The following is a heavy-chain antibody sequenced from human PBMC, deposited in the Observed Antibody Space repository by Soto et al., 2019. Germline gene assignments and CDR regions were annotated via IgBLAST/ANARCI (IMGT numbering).Heavy chain of an antibody. CDR1: GYTITSYD. D-gene: IGHD6-19*01. CDR3: ARDRTVAGNDY. J-gene: IGHJ4*02. CDR2: MNPNSGNT. V-gene: IGHV1-8*01. Sequence: QVQLVQSGAEVKKPGASVKVSCKASGYTITSYDINWVRQATGQGLEWMGCMNPNSGNTGYAQKFQGRGTMPRNTSISKAYMELSSLRSEDTDVYYCARDRTVAGNDYWGQGTLVTVSS.